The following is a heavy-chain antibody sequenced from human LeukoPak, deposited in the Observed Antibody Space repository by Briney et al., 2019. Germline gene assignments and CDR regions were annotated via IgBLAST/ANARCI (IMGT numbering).Heavy chain of an antibody. CDR1: GGSISSFS. V-gene: IGHV4-59*01. CDR2: IYYSGST. J-gene: IGHJ3*02. D-gene: IGHD1-7*01. Sequence: SETLSLTCIVSGGSISSFSWSWIRQPPGKGLEWIGYIYYSGSTNYNPSLKSRVTISVDTSKNQFSLKLNSVTAADTAVYYCARGDWNYAGNAFDIWGQGTMVTVSS. CDR3: ARGDWNYAGNAFDI.